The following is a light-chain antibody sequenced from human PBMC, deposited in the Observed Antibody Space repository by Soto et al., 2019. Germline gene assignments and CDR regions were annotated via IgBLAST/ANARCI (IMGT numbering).Light chain of an antibody. Sequence: QSVLTQPASVSGSPGQSITISFTGTSSDVGGYSRVSWYQHHPGKAPKLMIYEVSDRPSGVSNRFSGSKSGNTASLTISGLQAEDEADYYCNSYTSSNTRVFGPGTKVIVL. CDR1: SSDVGGYSR. CDR3: NSYTSSNTRV. CDR2: EVS. V-gene: IGLV2-14*01. J-gene: IGLJ1*01.